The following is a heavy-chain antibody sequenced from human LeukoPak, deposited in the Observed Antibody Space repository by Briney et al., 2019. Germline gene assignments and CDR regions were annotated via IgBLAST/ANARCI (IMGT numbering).Heavy chain of an antibody. CDR2: ISGSGNTT. CDR1: GFTFSSYA. D-gene: IGHD6-13*01. V-gene: IGHV3-23*01. Sequence: GGSLRLSCAASGFTFSSYATSWVRQAPGKGLEWVSGISGSGNTTYYADSVRGRFTISRDNSKNMLYLQMSSLRAEDTAVYYCAKKGISRSWSGGFAYWGQGTLVTVSS. J-gene: IGHJ4*02. CDR3: AKKGISRSWSGGFAY.